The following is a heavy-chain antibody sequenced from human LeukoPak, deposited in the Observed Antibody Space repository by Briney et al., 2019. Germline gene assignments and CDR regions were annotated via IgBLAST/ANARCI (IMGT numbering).Heavy chain of an antibody. CDR3: ARAPTSLQWLVPYYLDY. V-gene: IGHV1-18*01. D-gene: IGHD6-19*01. J-gene: IGHJ4*02. CDR2: ISPYTTKT. Sequence: ASVKVSCKASGYTFISYGITWVRQATGQGLEWMGWISPYTTKTNYAQSLQGRVTMTTDTSTSTAYMELRSLRSDDTAVYYCARAPTSLQWLVPYYLDYWGQGTLVTVSP. CDR1: GYTFISYG.